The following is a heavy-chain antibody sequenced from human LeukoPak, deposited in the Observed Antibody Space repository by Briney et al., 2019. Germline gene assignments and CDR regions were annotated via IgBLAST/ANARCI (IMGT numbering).Heavy chain of an antibody. CDR1: GHTFSRFG. Sequence: ASVKVSCKASGHTFSRFGVGWVRQAPGQGLEWMGWISAYNGNTNYAQKLQGRVTMTTDTSTSTAYMELRSLTSDDAAVYYCARSGDGNWFDPWGQGTLVTVSS. CDR2: ISAYNGNT. D-gene: IGHD1-26*01. J-gene: IGHJ5*02. CDR3: ARSGDGNWFDP. V-gene: IGHV1-18*01.